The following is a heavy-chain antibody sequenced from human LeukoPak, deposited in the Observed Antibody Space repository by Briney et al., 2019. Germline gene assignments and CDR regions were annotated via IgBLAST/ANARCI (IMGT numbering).Heavy chain of an antibody. V-gene: IGHV4-34*01. J-gene: IGHJ4*02. CDR1: GGSFSGYY. CDR2: IDHSGTT. Sequence: SETLSLTCAVYGGSFSGYYWSWIRQPPGKGLQWIGEIDHSGTTNCNPPLKSRVTMSVDTSKNQFSLMLTSVTAADTAVYYCGRTLPRRTTAAAAHLDSWGQGTLVTVSS. D-gene: IGHD6-13*01. CDR3: GRTLPRRTTAAAAHLDS.